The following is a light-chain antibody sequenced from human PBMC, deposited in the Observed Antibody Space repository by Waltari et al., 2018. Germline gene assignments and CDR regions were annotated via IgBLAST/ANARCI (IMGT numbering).Light chain of an antibody. J-gene: IGKJ1*01. CDR2: GAS. V-gene: IGKV3-20*01. Sequence: EIVLTQSLGTLSLSPWERATLSCRASQRVSSSYLAGYQPKPGQAPRLLIYGASSRSTGIPDRFSGSGSGTDFTLTISRLEPEDFAVYYCQQYGSSPRTFGQGTKVEIK. CDR3: QQYGSSPRT. CDR1: QRVSSSY.